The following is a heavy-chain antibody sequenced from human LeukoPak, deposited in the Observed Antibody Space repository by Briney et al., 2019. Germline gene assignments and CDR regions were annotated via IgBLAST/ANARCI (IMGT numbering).Heavy chain of an antibody. Sequence: HSGGSLRLSCAASGFTFSNYAINWVRQAPGQGLEWVSVISGSGQTTYYADSVKGRFTISRDNSKNTLHLQVNSLRGEDTAVYYCAKETIEVITSPRYFEYWGQGTLVTVSS. D-gene: IGHD3-22*01. CDR1: GFTFSNYA. V-gene: IGHV3-23*01. CDR2: ISGSGQTT. CDR3: AKETIEVITSPRYFEY. J-gene: IGHJ4*02.